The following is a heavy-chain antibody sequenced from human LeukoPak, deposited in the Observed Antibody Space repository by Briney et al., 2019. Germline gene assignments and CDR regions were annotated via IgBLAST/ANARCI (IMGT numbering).Heavy chain of an antibody. V-gene: IGHV3-30*04. CDR2: ISYDGSNK. Sequence: GGSLRLSCAASGFTFSSYAMHWVRQAPGKGLEWVAVISYDGSNKYYADSVKGRFTISRDNSKNTLYLQMNSLKAEDTAVYYCARGTTRWLHYYDSSGPYYFDYWGQGTLVTVSS. CDR3: ARGTTRWLHYYDSSGPYYFDY. D-gene: IGHD3-22*01. J-gene: IGHJ4*02. CDR1: GFTFSSYA.